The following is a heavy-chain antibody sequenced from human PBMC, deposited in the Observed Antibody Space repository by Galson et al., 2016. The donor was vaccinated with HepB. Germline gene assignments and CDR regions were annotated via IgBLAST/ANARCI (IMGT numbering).Heavy chain of an antibody. CDR1: GYTFISYV. J-gene: IGHJ5*02. V-gene: IGHV1-3*01. Sequence: SVKVSCKASGYTFISYVVYWVRQAPGQRLEWMGWINAGNGNTEYSQNFQDRVTITRDTSASTASMELSSLRSEDTAVYYCATGRSAYYYGSENYYIGNWFDPWGQGTLVTVSS. D-gene: IGHD3-10*01. CDR2: INAGNGNT. CDR3: ATGRSAYYYGSENYYIGNWFDP.